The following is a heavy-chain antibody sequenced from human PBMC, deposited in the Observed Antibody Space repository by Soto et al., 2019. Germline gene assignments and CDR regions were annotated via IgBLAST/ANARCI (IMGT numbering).Heavy chain of an antibody. CDR1: GFSFNDNG. CDR2: LKSDGRDT. D-gene: IGHD2-2*01. CDR3: VREMPVPIRGGYYYYSVLDA. J-gene: IGHJ6*02. V-gene: IGHV3-74*01. Sequence: PWGSLRLSCAASGFSFNDNGMHWVRQVPGKGLMWVSRLKSDGRDTIYADSVKGRFTVSRDSAKNTLYLQMNSLRVEDTAVYYCVREMPVPIRGGYYYYSVLDAWGQGTTVTVSS.